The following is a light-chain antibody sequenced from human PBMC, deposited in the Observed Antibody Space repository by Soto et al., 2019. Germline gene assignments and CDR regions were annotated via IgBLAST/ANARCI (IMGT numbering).Light chain of an antibody. CDR1: QSISVW. J-gene: IGKJ2*01. CDR2: DAS. CDR3: QHSNSYPYT. V-gene: IGKV1-5*01. Sequence: DIQMTQSPPTLSASVGDRVSITCRASQSISVWLAWFQQKPGKAPKLLIYDASTLQSEVPSRFSGSGSGTEFTLTISRLQPDDFATYFCQHSNSYPYTFGQATKLEI.